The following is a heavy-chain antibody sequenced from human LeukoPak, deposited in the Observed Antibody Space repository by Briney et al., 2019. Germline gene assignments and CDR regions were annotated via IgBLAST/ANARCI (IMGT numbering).Heavy chain of an antibody. CDR2: IFYSGST. CDR3: ARPGKYYDILTGYYYYYYYMDV. J-gene: IGHJ6*03. D-gene: IGHD3-9*01. CDR1: SGSISTSNYY. Sequence: SETLSLTCTVSSGSISTSNYYWGWVRQPPGKALEWIGNIFYSGSTYYSPSLKSRVTISLDTSRNQFSLKLSSVTAADTAVYYCARPGKYYDILTGYYYYYYYMDVWGKGTTVTISS. V-gene: IGHV4-39*07.